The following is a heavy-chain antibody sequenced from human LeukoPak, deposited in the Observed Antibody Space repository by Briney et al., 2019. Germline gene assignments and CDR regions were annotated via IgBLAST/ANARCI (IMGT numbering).Heavy chain of an antibody. V-gene: IGHV4-34*01. CDR3: HSGSYYLDY. CDR2: TNHSGST. J-gene: IGHJ4*02. D-gene: IGHD1-26*01. Sequence: PSETLSLTCAVYGGSFSGYYWSWIRQPPGKGLEWIGETNHSGSTNYNPSLKSRVTISVDTSKNQFSLKLSSVTAADTAVYYCHSGSYYLDYWGQGTLVTVSS. CDR1: GGSFSGYY.